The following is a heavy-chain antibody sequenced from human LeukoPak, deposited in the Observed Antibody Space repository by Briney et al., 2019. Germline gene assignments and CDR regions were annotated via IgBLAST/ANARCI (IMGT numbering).Heavy chain of an antibody. Sequence: SSETLSLTCTVSGGSISSSSYYWGWIRQPPGKGLEWIGSIYHSGSTYYNPSLKSRVTISVDTSKNQFSLKLSSVTAADTAVYYCARGGIKYSGSPRGAFDIWGQGTMVTVSS. D-gene: IGHD1-26*01. CDR3: ARGGIKYSGSPRGAFDI. V-gene: IGHV4-39*07. CDR2: IYHSGST. J-gene: IGHJ3*02. CDR1: GGSISSSSYY.